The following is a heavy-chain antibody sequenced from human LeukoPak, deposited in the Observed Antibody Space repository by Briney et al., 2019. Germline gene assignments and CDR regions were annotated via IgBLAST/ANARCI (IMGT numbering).Heavy chain of an antibody. J-gene: IGHJ4*02. D-gene: IGHD2-2*01. V-gene: IGHV5-51*01. CDR2: IYPGDSDT. CDR1: GYSFTSYW. Sequence: GESLKIPCKGSGYSFTSYWIGWVRQMPGKGLEWMGIIYPGDSDTRYSPSFQGQVTISVDKSISTAYLQWSSLKASDTAMYYCARRGYCSTTSCSAPLDYWGQGTLVAVSS. CDR3: ARRGYCSTTSCSAPLDY.